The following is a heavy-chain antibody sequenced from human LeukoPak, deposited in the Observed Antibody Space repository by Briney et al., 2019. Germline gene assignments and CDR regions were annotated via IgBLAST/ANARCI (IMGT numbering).Heavy chain of an antibody. V-gene: IGHV1-8*03. CDR1: GYTFTSYY. CDR3: ARGKYYYDSTLGY. Sequence: ASVKVSCKASGYTFTSYYMHWVRQAPGQGLEWMGWMNPNSGNTGYAQKFQGRVTITRNTSISTAYMELSSLRSEDTAVYYCARGKYYYDSTLGYWGQGTLVTVSS. D-gene: IGHD3-22*01. J-gene: IGHJ4*02. CDR2: MNPNSGNT.